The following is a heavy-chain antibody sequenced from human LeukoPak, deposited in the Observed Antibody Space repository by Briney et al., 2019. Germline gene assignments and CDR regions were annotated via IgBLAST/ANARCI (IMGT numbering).Heavy chain of an antibody. Sequence: HPGGSLRLSCAASGFTFSSYEMNWVRQAPGKGLEWVSYISSSGSTIYYADSVKGRFTISRDNAKNSPYLQMNSLRAEDTAVYYCARGGVVPAATKLVVDDYWGQGTLVTVSS. CDR2: ISSSGSTI. J-gene: IGHJ4*02. V-gene: IGHV3-48*03. D-gene: IGHD2-2*01. CDR3: ARGGVVPAATKLVVDDY. CDR1: GFTFSSYE.